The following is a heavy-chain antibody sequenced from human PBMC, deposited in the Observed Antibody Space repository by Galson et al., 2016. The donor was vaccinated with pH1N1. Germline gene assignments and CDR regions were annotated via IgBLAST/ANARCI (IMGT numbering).Heavy chain of an antibody. D-gene: IGHD1-7*01. Sequence: KGLEWIGNIYNSGGSTTYNPSLRSRVTISIETSRNQFSLHLTSVTAADTAIYYCVRQYRELPGDAFDFWGQGTMVSVSS. J-gene: IGHJ3*01. CDR2: IYNSGGST. CDR3: VRQYRELPGDAFDF. V-gene: IGHV4-61*07.